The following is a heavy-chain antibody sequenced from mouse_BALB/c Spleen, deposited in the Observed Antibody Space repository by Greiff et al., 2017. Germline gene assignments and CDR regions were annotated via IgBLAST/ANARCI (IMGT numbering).Heavy chain of an antibody. J-gene: IGHJ4*01. V-gene: IGHV1-18*01. Sequence: VQLQQSGPELVKPGASVKIPCKASGYTFTDYNMDWVKQSHGKSLEWIGDINPNNGGTIYNQKFKGKATLTVDKSSSTAYMELRSLTSEDTAVYYCARSPATIYAMDYWGQGTSVTVSS. CDR2: INPNNGGT. CDR1: GYTFTDYN. D-gene: IGHD1-2*01. CDR3: ARSPATIYAMDY.